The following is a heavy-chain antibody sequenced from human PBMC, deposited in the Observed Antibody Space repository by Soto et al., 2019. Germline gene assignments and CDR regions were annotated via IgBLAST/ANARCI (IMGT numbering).Heavy chain of an antibody. V-gene: IGHV3-7*01. CDR3: ARSSRYAFYSFNI. Sequence: PWGSLRLSCATSGFTFSSHWMNWVRQAPGKGLEWVANIKQDGSEKYYVDSVKGRFTISRDNAKNSLYLQMNSLRAEDTAVYYCARSSRYAFYSFNIWGQATLVTVSS. CDR1: GFTFSSHW. J-gene: IGHJ3*02. CDR2: IKQDGSEK. D-gene: IGHD2-2*01.